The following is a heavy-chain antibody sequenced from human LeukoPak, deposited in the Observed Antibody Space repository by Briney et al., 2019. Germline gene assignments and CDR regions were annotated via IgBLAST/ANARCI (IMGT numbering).Heavy chain of an antibody. CDR1: GGTFSSHA. J-gene: IGHJ3*02. CDR2: IIPILGIA. Sequence: ASMKVSCKASGGTFSSHAISWVRQAPGQGLEWMGRIIPILGIANYAQKFQGRVTITADKSTSTAYMELSSLRSEDTAVYYCASLGMLKAFDIWGQGTMVTVSS. V-gene: IGHV1-69*04. CDR3: ASLGMLKAFDI. D-gene: IGHD7-27*01.